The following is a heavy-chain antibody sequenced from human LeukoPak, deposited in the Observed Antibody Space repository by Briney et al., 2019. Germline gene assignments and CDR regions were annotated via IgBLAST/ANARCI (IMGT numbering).Heavy chain of an antibody. CDR2: IYYSGST. D-gene: IGHD6-19*01. J-gene: IGHJ4*02. CDR3: ASINLSGWYLFDY. CDR1: GGSISSYY. V-gene: IGHV4-59*01. Sequence: SETLSLTCXVSGGSISSYYWSWIRQPPGKGLEWIGYIYYSGSTNYNPSLKSRVTISVDTSKNQFSLKLSSVTAADTAVYYCASINLSGWYLFDYWGQGTLVTVSS.